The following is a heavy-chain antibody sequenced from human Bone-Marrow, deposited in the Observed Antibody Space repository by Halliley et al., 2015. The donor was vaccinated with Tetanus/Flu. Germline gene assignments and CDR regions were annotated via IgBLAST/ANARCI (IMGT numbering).Heavy chain of an antibody. Sequence: LEWVSSSTKGSTNICYADSVKGRFTISRDDAKNSLYLQRNSLSVDDTAVYGCARNVAVTPLGYWGQGTLVTDSS. CDR2: STKGSTNI. V-gene: IGHV3-21*01. D-gene: IGHD2-21*02. J-gene: IGHJ4*02. CDR3: ARNVAVTPLGY.